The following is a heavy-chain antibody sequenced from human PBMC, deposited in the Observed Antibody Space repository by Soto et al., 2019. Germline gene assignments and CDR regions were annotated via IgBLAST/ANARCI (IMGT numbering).Heavy chain of an antibody. CDR2: ISYDGNNK. J-gene: IGHJ5*02. D-gene: IGHD3-10*01. V-gene: IGHV3-30-3*01. CDR1: GFTFNNYA. CDR3: ARAITMVRGVAAPRGFDP. Sequence: GGSLRLSCAASGFTFNNYAMHWVRQAPGKGLEWVAAISYDGNNKYYADSVKGRFTISRDNSMNTLYLLMNSLRREDTAVYYCARAITMVRGVAAPRGFDPWGQGTLVTVSS.